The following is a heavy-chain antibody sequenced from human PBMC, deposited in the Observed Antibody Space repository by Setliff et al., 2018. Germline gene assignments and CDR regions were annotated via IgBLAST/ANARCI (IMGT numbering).Heavy chain of an antibody. D-gene: IGHD3-9*01. V-gene: IGHV4-61*02. CDR3: ASTDHYDMASVSAFDI. CDR2: IYIRGGT. Sequence: SETLSLTCTVSGGSITDENSWWAWIRQPAGKRPEWLGLIYIRGGTDYNPSLKSRVTISLDTSRNQFSLNLTSVTAADTAVYYCASTDHYDMASVSAFDIWGQGTMVTVSS. CDR1: GGSITDENSW. J-gene: IGHJ3*02.